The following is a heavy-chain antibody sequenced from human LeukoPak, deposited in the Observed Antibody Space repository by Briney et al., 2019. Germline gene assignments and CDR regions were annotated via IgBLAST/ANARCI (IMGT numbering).Heavy chain of an antibody. CDR1: VYTFSDYY. CDR3: ARSGSHDY. D-gene: IGHD1-26*01. J-gene: IGHJ4*02. V-gene: IGHV3-11*03. Sequence: GGSLRLFCAASVYTFSDYYMSWMPDARGKGLEWVSNISSSCSYTNYADSVKGRFTISRDNAKNSLYLQMNSLRADDTAVYYCARSGSHDYWGQGTLVTVAS. CDR2: ISSSCSYT.